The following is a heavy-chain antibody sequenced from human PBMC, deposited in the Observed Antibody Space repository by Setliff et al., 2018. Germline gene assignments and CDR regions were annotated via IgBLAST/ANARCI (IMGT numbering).Heavy chain of an antibody. J-gene: IGHJ4*02. CDR2: INPNTGGT. Sequence: GASVKVSCKVSGYTLTELSMHWVRQAPGRGLEWMGWINPNTGGTNYAQKFQGRVTVTSDTSISTAYLTLTSLRSDDTAIYYCARLSASVVSPVDHWGQGTLVTVSS. V-gene: IGHV1-2*02. CDR1: GYTLTELS. CDR3: ARLSASVVSPVDH.